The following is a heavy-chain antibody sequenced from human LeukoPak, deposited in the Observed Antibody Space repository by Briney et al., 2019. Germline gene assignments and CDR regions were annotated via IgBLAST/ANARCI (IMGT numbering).Heavy chain of an antibody. Sequence: SETLSLTCTVSGGSISDTRSYWGWIRQPPGKGLEWIGTMYYTGNTYYSPSLKSRVTIAVDTSKSQFSLMLSSMTAADPAVYYCARLRELEHIDYWGQGTLVTVSS. D-gene: IGHD1/OR15-1a*01. J-gene: IGHJ4*02. V-gene: IGHV4-39*01. CDR2: MYYTGNT. CDR1: GGSISDTRSY. CDR3: ARLRELEHIDY.